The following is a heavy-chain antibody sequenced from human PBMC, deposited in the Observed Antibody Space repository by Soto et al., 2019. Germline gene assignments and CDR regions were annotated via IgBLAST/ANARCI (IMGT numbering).Heavy chain of an antibody. CDR2: ISWNSGSI. Sequence: EVQLVESGGGLVQPGRSLRLSCAASGFTFDDYAMHWVRQAPGKGLEWVSGISWNSGSIGYADSVKGRFTISRDNAKNSLYLQNNSLRAEDTALYYCAKLYYDFWSGYYARYDAFDIWGQGTMVTVSS. D-gene: IGHD3-3*01. CDR3: AKLYYDFWSGYYARYDAFDI. J-gene: IGHJ3*02. CDR1: GFTFDDYA. V-gene: IGHV3-9*01.